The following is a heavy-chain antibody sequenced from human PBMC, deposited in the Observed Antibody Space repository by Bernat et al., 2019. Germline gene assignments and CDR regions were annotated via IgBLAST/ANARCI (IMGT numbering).Heavy chain of an antibody. V-gene: IGHV4-39*01. D-gene: IGHD4-17*01. J-gene: IGHJ4*02. CDR2: IYYSGSN. Sequence: QLQLQESGPGLVKPSETLSLTCTVSGGSISSSSYYWGWIRQPPGKGLEWIGSIYYSGSNYYNPSLKSRVTISVDTSKNQFSLKLRSVTAADTAVYYCARDTIMTTVTTVEFDYWGQGTLVTVSS. CDR3: ARDTIMTTVTTVEFDY. CDR1: GGSISSSSYY.